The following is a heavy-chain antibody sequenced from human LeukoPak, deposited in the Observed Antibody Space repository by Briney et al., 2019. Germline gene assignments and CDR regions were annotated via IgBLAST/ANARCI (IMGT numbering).Heavy chain of an antibody. CDR2: IYYSGST. CDR3: ARERHDRNGIYFDY. CDR1: GGSISSYY. V-gene: IGHV4-59*01. D-gene: IGHD2-15*01. J-gene: IGHJ4*02. Sequence: SETLSLTCTVSGGSISSYYWSWIRQPPGKGLEWIGYIYYSGSTNYNPSLKSRVTISVDTSKNQFSLKLSSVTAADTAVYYCARERHDRNGIYFDYWGQGTLVTVSS.